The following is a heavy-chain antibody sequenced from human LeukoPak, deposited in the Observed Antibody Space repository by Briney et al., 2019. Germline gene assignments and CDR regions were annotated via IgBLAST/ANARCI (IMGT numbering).Heavy chain of an antibody. CDR3: AGRTAGTKPFDY. J-gene: IGHJ4*02. V-gene: IGHV4-59*01. CDR2: IYYTGST. CDR1: GGSIRGYY. Sequence: PSETLSLTCTVSGGSIRGYYWSWIRQPPGERLEWLGYIYYTGSTNYSPSLKSRVTISVDTSKNQFSLKLSSVTAADTAVYYCAGRTAGTKPFDYWGQGTLVTVSS. D-gene: IGHD6-13*01.